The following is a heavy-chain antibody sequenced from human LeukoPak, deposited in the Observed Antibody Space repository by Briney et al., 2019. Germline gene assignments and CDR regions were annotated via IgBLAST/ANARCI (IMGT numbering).Heavy chain of an antibody. V-gene: IGHV4-59*12. CDR3: ARSSWYYGVDY. J-gene: IGHJ4*02. Sequence: SETLSLTCTVSGGSISSYYWSWIRQPPGKGLEWIGYIYYSGSTNYNPSLKSRVTISVDTSKNQFSLKLSSVTAADTAVYYCARSSWYYGVDYWGQGTLVTVSS. CDR1: GGSISSYY. D-gene: IGHD6-13*01. CDR2: IYYSGST.